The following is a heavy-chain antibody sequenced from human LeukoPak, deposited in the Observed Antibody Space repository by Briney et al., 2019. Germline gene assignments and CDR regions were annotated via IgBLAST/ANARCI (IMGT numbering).Heavy chain of an antibody. D-gene: IGHD1-26*01. CDR1: GFIFSNYA. V-gene: IGHV3-23*01. CDR2: ISGSGDTT. CDR3: AREVDYGMDV. J-gene: IGHJ6*04. Sequence: GGSLRLSCAASGFIFSNYAMTWVRQAPGKGLEWVSVISGSGDTTYYGDSVKGRFTISRDNSGNTLFLQMNSLRDEDTAVYYCAREVDYGMDVWGKGTTVIVSS.